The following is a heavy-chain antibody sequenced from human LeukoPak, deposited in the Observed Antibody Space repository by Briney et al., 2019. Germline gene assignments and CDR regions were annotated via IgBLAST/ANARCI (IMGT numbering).Heavy chain of an antibody. CDR2: ISGSGGST. CDR3: AKDPAFDYSNYYFDY. CDR1: GFTFSSYA. V-gene: IGHV3-23*01. J-gene: IGHJ4*02. D-gene: IGHD4-11*01. Sequence: GGSLRLSCAASGFTFSSYAMSWVRQAPGKGLEWVSAISGSGGSTDYSDYVEGRFTISRDNSKNPLYLQMNSLRAEDTAVYYCAKDPAFDYSNYYFDYWGQGTLVTVSS.